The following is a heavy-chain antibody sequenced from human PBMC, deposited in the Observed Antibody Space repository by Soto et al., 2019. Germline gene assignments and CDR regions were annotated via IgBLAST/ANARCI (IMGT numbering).Heavy chain of an antibody. CDR1: GGSISSGDYY. V-gene: IGHV4-30-4*01. J-gene: IGHJ6*02. CDR2: IYYSGST. CDR3: ARDYRITGTIRYYYYYYGLDV. Sequence: SETLSLTCTVSGGSISSGDYYWSWIRQPQGKGLEWIWYIYYSGSTYYNPSLKSRVAISVDTYKNQFSLKVGSATDADTAVYYCARDYRITGTIRYYYYYYGLDVWGQGTTVTVSS. D-gene: IGHD1-20*01.